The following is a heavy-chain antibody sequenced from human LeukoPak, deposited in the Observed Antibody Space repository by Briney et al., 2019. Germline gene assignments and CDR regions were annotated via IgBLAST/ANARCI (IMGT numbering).Heavy chain of an antibody. J-gene: IGHJ4*02. Sequence: GGSLRLSCVASGFTFSNYAMSWVRQAPGEGLEWVSSLDESGSATYYADSVKGRFTISRDNSKNTLYLQLDSLRAEDTAVYYCAKKGSLVSPGNYFDSWGQGTLVTVSS. CDR1: GFTFSNYA. V-gene: IGHV3-23*05. CDR2: LDESGSAT. D-gene: IGHD2-2*01. CDR3: AKKGSLVSPGNYFDS.